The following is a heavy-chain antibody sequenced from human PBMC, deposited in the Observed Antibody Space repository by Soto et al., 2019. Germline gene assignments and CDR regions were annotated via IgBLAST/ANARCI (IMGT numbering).Heavy chain of an antibody. CDR3: ARDKGIAAAVGGNWFDP. Sequence: SETLSLTCTVSGGSISSYYWSWIRQPPGKGLEWIGYIYYSGSTNYNPSLKSRVTISVDTSKNQFSLKLSSVTAADTAVYYCARDKGIAAAVGGNWFDPWGQGTLVTSPQ. J-gene: IGHJ5*02. D-gene: IGHD6-13*01. CDR1: GGSISSYY. V-gene: IGHV4-59*01. CDR2: IYYSGST.